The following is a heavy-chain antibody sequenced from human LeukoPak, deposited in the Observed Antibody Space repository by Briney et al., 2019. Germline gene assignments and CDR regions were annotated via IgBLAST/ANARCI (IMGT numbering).Heavy chain of an antibody. CDR1: GGSISSYY. Sequence: SETLSLTCTVSGGSISSYYWSWIRQPPGKGLEWIGYIYYSGSTNYNPSLKSRVTISVDTSKNQFSLKLSSVTAADTAVYYCAKDDAWLRYACWGPGTLVTVSS. CDR3: AKDDAWLRYAC. J-gene: IGHJ4*02. V-gene: IGHV4-59*01. D-gene: IGHD5-12*01. CDR2: IYYSGST.